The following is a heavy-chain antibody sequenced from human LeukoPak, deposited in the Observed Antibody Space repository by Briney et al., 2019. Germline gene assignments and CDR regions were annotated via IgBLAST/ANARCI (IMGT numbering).Heavy chain of an antibody. CDR3: ARHDYRGYYPLHY. J-gene: IGHJ4*02. D-gene: IGHD3-22*01. Sequence: TSETLSLTCTVSGASISDYYWSWIRQPPGKGLEWIGFGHYSGSSNYNPSLKSRVTTSVDTSKRQFSLKLISVTAADTAVYYCARHDYRGYYPLHYWGQGALVTVSS. CDR1: GASISDYY. V-gene: IGHV4-59*08. CDR2: GHYSGSS.